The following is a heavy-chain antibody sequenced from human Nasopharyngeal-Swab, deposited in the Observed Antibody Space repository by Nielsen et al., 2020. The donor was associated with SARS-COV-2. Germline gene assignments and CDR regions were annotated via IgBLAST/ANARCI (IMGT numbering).Heavy chain of an antibody. CDR3: ARDLPSKVLRYFEGGEDFDY. D-gene: IGHD3-9*01. CDR1: GGTFSSYA. J-gene: IGHJ4*02. V-gene: IGHV1-69*13. CDR2: IIPIFGTA. Sequence: SVKVSCKASGGTFSSYAISWVRQAPGQGLEWMGGIIPIFGTANYAQKFQGRVTITADESTSTAYMELSSLRSEDTAVYYCARDLPSKVLRYFEGGEDFDYWGQGTLVTVSS.